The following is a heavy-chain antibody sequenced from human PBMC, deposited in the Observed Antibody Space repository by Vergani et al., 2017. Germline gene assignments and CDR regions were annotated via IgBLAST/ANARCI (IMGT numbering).Heavy chain of an antibody. J-gene: IGHJ5*02. CDR1: GYYFTDNY. CDR3: VRGVTFDWLST. D-gene: IGHD3-9*01. CDR2: ITPQNGGT. V-gene: IGHV1-2*02. Sequence: QVQLVQSGAEVKKPGAAVKVSCKASGYYFTDNYLPWVRPARGQGLEWMGRITPQNGGTQYAEKFKGSVTMTRDTSITSAYMELTSLTSDDTAVYYCVRGVTFDWLSTWGQGTMVTFSS.